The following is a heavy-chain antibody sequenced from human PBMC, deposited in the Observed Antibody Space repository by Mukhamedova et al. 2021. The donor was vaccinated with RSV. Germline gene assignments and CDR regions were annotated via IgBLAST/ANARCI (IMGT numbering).Heavy chain of an antibody. CDR2: ST. D-gene: IGHD3/OR15-3a*01. CDR3: ARRLWRGHYYGMDF. V-gene: IGHV4-39*01. Sequence: STYYNPSLKSRVTISVDTSKNQFSLKLSSVTAADTAEYYCARRLWRGHYYGMDFWGQGTTVTVS. J-gene: IGHJ6*02.